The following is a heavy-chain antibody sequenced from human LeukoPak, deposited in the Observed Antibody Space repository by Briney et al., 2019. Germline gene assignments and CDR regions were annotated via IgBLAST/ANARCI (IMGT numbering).Heavy chain of an antibody. V-gene: IGHV3-23*01. CDR1: GFTFSSYA. CDR3: AKARERVRGVTPYYYYGMDV. CDR2: ISGSGGST. Sequence: GGSLRLSCAASGFTFSSYAMSWVRQAPGKGLEWVSAISGSGGSTYYADSVKGRFTISRDNSKNTLYLQMNSLRAEDTAVYYCAKARERVRGVTPYYYYGMDVWGQGTTVTVSS. D-gene: IGHD3-10*01. J-gene: IGHJ6*02.